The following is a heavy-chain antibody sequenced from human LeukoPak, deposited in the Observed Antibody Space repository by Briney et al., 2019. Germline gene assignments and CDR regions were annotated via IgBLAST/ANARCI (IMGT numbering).Heavy chain of an antibody. CDR1: GGSFSGYY. J-gene: IGHJ4*02. CDR3: AREITFGGVIGY. D-gene: IGHD3-16*01. Sequence: KPSETLSLTCAVYGGSFSGYYWSWIRQPPGKGLEWIGEINHSGSTNYNPSLKSRVTISVDTSKNQFSLKLSSVTAADTAVYYCAREITFGGVIGYWGQGTLVTVSS. V-gene: IGHV4-34*01. CDR2: INHSGST.